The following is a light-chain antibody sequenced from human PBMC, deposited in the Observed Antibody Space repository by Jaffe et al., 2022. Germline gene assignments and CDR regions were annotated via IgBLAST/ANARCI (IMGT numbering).Light chain of an antibody. CDR1: NSNVGKNY. CDR2: DND. CDR3: GTWDSTLSVVL. Sequence: QSALTQPPSVSAAPGQKVTISCSGTNSNVGKNYVSWYQQLPGTAPKLLIYDNDKRASGTPDRVSGSKSGTSVTLDIAGLQTGDEADYYCGTWDSTLSVVLFGGGTKLTVL. J-gene: IGLJ3*02. V-gene: IGLV1-51*01.